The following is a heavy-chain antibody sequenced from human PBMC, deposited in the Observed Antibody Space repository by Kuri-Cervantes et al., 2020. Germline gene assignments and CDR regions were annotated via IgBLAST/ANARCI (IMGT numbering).Heavy chain of an antibody. Sequence: SETLSLTCSISGGSIRSYYWSWIRQPPGKGLEWIANIYYSGGPKFNPSLESRVTISVDTSKNQLSLKLSSVTAADTAVYYCARLGDYGDAAFDSWGQGTLVTVSS. D-gene: IGHD4-17*01. V-gene: IGHV4-59*01. CDR3: ARLGDYGDAAFDS. J-gene: IGHJ4*02. CDR1: GGSIRSYY. CDR2: IYYSGGP.